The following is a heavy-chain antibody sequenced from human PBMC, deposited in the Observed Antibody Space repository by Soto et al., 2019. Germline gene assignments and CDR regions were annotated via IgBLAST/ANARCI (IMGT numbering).Heavy chain of an antibody. Sequence: QVQLVQSGAEAKTPGASVKVSCNASGYTFTSLGITWVRQAPGQGLEWMGWINTYKGNTNYAQKFHGRVTMTTDTFSSTAYTELGSIGSDDTVIYYCAPSPLRDVYNYAVYWGQGTLVPVSS. CDR2: INTYKGNT. V-gene: IGHV1-18*04. CDR3: APSPLRDVYNYAVY. D-gene: IGHD5-12*01. CDR1: GYTFTSLG. J-gene: IGHJ4*02.